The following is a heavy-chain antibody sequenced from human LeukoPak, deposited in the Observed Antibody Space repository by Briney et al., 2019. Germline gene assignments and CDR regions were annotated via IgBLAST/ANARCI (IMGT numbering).Heavy chain of an antibody. J-gene: IGHJ4*02. D-gene: IGHD3-22*01. CDR2: INPNSGGT. CDR1: GYTFTGYY. CDR3: ARAFFPLYYYDSSKPLDY. Sequence: ASVKVSCKASGYTFTGYYMHWVRQAPGQGLEWMGWINPNSGGTNYAQKFQGRVTMTRDTSISTAYMELSSLRSEDTAVYYCARAFFPLYYYDSSKPLDYWGQGTLVTVSS. V-gene: IGHV1-2*02.